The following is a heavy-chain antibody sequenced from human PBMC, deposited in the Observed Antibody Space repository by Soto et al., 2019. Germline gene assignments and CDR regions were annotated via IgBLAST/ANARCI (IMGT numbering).Heavy chain of an antibody. CDR2: ISAYNGNT. CDR3: ARSALRYCSSTSCHPPRVYYYYGMDV. V-gene: IGHV1-18*01. J-gene: IGHJ6*02. D-gene: IGHD2-2*01. CDR1: GYTFTSYG. Sequence: QVQLVQSGAEVKKPGASVKVSCKASGYTFTSYGISWVRQAPGQGLEWMGWISAYNGNTNDAQKLQGRVTMTTDTSTSTAYMELRSLRADDTAVYYCARSALRYCSSTSCHPPRVYYYYGMDVWGQGTTVTVSS.